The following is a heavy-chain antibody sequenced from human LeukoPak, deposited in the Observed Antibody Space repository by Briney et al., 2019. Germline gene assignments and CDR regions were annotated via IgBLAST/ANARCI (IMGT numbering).Heavy chain of an antibody. J-gene: IGHJ1*01. CDR1: GYTFTSYY. CDR3: ARDGDLAAAHKYFQY. CDR2: INPSGGST. D-gene: IGHD6-13*01. V-gene: IGHV1-46*01. Sequence: ASVKVSCKASGYTFTSYYMHWVRQAPGQGLEWMGIINPSGGSTRYAQKFQGRVTMTRDMSTSTVYMELSSLRSDDTAVYYCARDGDLAAAHKYFQYWGQGTLVTVSS.